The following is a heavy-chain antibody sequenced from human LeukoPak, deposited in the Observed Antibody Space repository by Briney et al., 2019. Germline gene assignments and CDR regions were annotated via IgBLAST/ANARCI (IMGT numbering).Heavy chain of an antibody. CDR1: GGSFSGYY. D-gene: IGHD3-9*01. J-gene: IGHJ5*02. CDR2: INHSGST. CDR3: ARTPARMAVLRYFGWFDP. Sequence: SETLSLTCAAYGGSFSGYYWSWIRQPPGKGLEWSGEINHSGSTNYNPSLKSRVTISVDTSKKQFSLKLSSVTAADTAVYYCARTPARMAVLRYFGWFDPWGQGTLVTVSS. V-gene: IGHV4-34*01.